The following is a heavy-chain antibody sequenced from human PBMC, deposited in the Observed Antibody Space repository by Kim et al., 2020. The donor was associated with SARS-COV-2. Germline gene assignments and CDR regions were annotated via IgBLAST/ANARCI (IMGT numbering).Heavy chain of an antibody. CDR2: IYPGDSDT. V-gene: IGHV5-51*01. CDR3: ATAPGYCGGDCYGVRAFDI. CDR1: GYSFTSYW. D-gene: IGHD2-21*02. J-gene: IGHJ3*02. Sequence: GESLKISCKGSGYSFTSYWIGWVRQMPGKGLEWMGIIYPGDSDTRYSPSFQGQVTISADKSISTAYLQWSSLKASDTAMYYCATAPGYCGGDCYGVRAFDIWGQGTMVTVSS.